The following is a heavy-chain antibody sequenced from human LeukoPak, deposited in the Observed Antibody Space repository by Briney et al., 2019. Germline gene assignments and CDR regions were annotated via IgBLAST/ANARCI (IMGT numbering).Heavy chain of an antibody. CDR1: GYTFTSYA. D-gene: IGHD6-13*01. J-gene: IGHJ4*02. CDR2: INAGNGDT. CDR3: ARGLIAAAVPDY. Sequence: ASVKVSCKASGYTFTSYAMHWVRQAPGQRLEWMGWINAGNGDTKYSQKFQGRVTITRDTSASTAYMELSSLRYEDTAVYYCARGLIAAAVPDYWGQGTLVTVSS. V-gene: IGHV1-3*01.